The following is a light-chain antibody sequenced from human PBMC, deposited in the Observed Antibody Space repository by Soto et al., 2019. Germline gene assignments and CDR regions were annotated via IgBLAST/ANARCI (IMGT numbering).Light chain of an antibody. V-gene: IGLV1-44*01. Sequence: QSVLTQPPSASGTPGQRVTLSCSGSSSNIGRDTVNWYQQLPGTAPKLLIYSNNQRPSGVPDRFSGSKSGTSASLAISGLQAEDEADYYCATWDGSLNGWVFGGGTKLTVL. CDR3: ATWDGSLNGWV. J-gene: IGLJ3*02. CDR2: SNN. CDR1: SSNIGRDT.